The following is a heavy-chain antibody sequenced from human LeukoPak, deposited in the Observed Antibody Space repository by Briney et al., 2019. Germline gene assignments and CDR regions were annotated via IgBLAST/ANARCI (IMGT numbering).Heavy chain of an antibody. J-gene: IGHJ4*02. CDR2: IIPIFGTA. Sequence: GASVKVSCKASGGTFSSYAISWVRQALGQGLEWMGGIIPIFGTANYAQKFQGRVTITADESTSTAYMELSSLRSEDTAVYYCATPRSYGYRLGFDYWGQGTLVTVSS. CDR3: ATPRSYGYRLGFDY. V-gene: IGHV1-69*13. CDR1: GGTFSSYA. D-gene: IGHD5-18*01.